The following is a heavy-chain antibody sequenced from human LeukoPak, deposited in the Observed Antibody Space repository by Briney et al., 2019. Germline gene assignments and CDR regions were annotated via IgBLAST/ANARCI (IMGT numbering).Heavy chain of an antibody. J-gene: IGHJ4*02. CDR3: ARGVYTSGCDY. V-gene: IGHV3-7*01. D-gene: IGHD6-19*01. Sequence: XGSLRLSCEASGFTFSSYWMNWVGQAPGKGVEGVADINPPARATYSFASIQRRFTLSTHNPKNSLYLQMDSLRAEDTAVYYCARGVYTSGCDYWGQGTLVTVSS. CDR2: INPPARAT. CDR1: GFTFSSYW.